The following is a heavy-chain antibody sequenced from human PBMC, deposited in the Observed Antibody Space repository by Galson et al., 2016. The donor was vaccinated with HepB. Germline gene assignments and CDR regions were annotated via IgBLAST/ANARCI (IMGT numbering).Heavy chain of an antibody. CDR3: ATDTGDFYESIGYYYLDS. CDR1: GGSFSSYA. J-gene: IGHJ4*02. CDR2: IIPTFGTV. Sequence: SVKVSCKASGGSFSSYAISWVRQAPGQGLEWMGGIIPTFGTVNYAQNFQGRVTITADDSTTTAYMELSSLRYEDTAVYFCATDTGDFYESIGYYYLDSWGQGTLVTVSS. V-gene: IGHV1-69*13. D-gene: IGHD3-22*01.